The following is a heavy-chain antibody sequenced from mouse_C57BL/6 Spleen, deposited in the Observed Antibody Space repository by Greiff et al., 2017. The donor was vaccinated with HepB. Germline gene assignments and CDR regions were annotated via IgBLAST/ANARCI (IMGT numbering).Heavy chain of an antibody. V-gene: IGHV1-53*01. CDR3: AREDDYDSFAY. CDR1: GYTFTRYW. Sequence: QVQLQQPGPELVKPGASVKLSCKASGYTFTRYWMHWVKQRPGQGLEWIGNINPSNGGTNYNEKFKSKVTLTVDKSSSTAYMQLSSLTSEDAAVYYCAREDDYDSFAYWGQGTLVTVSA. J-gene: IGHJ3*01. CDR2: INPSNGGT. D-gene: IGHD2-4*01.